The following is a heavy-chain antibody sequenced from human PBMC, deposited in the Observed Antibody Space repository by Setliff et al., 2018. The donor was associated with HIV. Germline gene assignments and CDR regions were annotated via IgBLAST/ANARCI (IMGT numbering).Heavy chain of an antibody. D-gene: IGHD2-15*01. Sequence: GGSLRLSCAASGFSFSGYGMHWVRQAPGKGLEWLAVIWYDGSNKYYTDSVQGRITISRDNAKNSLYLQMNSLRAEDTAVYFCARDLANSPLDSWGQGTLVTVSS. V-gene: IGHV3-33*01. CDR1: GFSFSGYG. CDR2: IWYDGSNK. J-gene: IGHJ4*02. CDR3: ARDLANSPLDS.